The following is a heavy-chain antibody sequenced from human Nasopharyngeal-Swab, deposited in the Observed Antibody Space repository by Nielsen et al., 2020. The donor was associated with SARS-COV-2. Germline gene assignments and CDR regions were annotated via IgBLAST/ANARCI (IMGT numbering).Heavy chain of an antibody. D-gene: IGHD3-9*01. CDR3: ATDRYYDILTGSDYYYYGMDV. J-gene: IGHJ6*02. CDR1: GYTFTSYG. V-gene: IGHV1-18*01. CDR2: ISAYNGNT. Sequence: ASVKVSCKASGYTFTSYGISWVRQAPGQGLEWMGWISAYNGNTNYAQKLQGRVTMTTDTSTSTAYMELRSLRSDDTAVYYCATDRYYDILTGSDYYYYGMDVWGQGTTVTVSS.